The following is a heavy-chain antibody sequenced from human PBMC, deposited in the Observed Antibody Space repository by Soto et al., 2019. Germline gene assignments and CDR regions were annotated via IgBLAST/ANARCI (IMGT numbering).Heavy chain of an antibody. Sequence: LRLSCAASGFTFSSYGMHWVRQAPGKGLEWVAGIWYDGSNKDYADSVKGRFSISRDNSKNTLYLQMNSLRAEDTAVYYCARASRGNSYGLHDYWGQGTLVTVS. CDR1: GFTFSSYG. J-gene: IGHJ4*02. CDR3: ARASRGNSYGLHDY. V-gene: IGHV3-33*01. CDR2: IWYDGSNK. D-gene: IGHD5-18*01.